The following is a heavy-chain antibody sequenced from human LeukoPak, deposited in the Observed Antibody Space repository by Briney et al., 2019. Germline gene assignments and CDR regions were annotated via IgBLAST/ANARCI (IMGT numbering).Heavy chain of an antibody. CDR3: ARLGEVGATYYGDYYYYGMDV. D-gene: IGHD1-26*01. CDR1: GGSISSYY. CDR2: IYYSGST. Sequence: SETLSLTCTVSGGSISSYYWSWIRQPPGKGLEWIGYIYYSGSTNYNPSLKSRVTISVDTSKNQFSLKLSSVTAADTAVYYCARLGEVGATYYGDYYYYGMDVWGQGTTVTVSS. J-gene: IGHJ6*02. V-gene: IGHV4-59*08.